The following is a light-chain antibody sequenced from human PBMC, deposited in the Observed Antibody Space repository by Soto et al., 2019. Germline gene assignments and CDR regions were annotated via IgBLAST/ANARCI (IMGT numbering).Light chain of an antibody. J-gene: IGKJ1*01. CDR3: QQYGSSGT. CDR1: QSVHNNY. V-gene: IGKV3-20*01. CDR2: AAS. Sequence: NLLTPSPGTLSLSLGERATPSCKASQSVHNNYLAWYQQKPGQAPRLLIYAASSRATRIPHRFSGSGSRTDFTLTISRLEPEDLAVYYCQQYGSSGTSGQGTKVDIK.